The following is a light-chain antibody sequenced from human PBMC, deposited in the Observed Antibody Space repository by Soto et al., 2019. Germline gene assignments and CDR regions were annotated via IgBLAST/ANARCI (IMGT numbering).Light chain of an antibody. V-gene: IGKV1-12*01. CDR1: QAIDDW. J-gene: IGKJ4*01. CDR2: GSS. CDR3: QQAKDFPLT. Sequence: DIQMTQFPSAVSASVGDTVTITGRANQAIDDWLAWYQQKPGKAPKLLMYGSSTLQSGVPSHFSGSRSGTDFILTITSLQPEDFATYFCQQAKDFPLTFGGGTKVEIK.